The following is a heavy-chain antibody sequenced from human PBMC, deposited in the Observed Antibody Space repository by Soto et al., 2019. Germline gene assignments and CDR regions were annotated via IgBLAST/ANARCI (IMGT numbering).Heavy chain of an antibody. J-gene: IGHJ6*02. D-gene: IGHD3-3*01. CDR3: ARGARYYDFWSGYYDYYYYYGMDV. CDR1: GGSFSGYY. Sequence: SDTLSLTCAVYGGSFSGYYWIWIRQPPGKGLEWIGEINHSGSTNYNPSLKSRVTISVDTSKNQFSLKLSSVTAADTAVYYCARGARYYDFWSGYYDYYYYYGMDVWGQGTTVTVSS. CDR2: INHSGST. V-gene: IGHV4-34*01.